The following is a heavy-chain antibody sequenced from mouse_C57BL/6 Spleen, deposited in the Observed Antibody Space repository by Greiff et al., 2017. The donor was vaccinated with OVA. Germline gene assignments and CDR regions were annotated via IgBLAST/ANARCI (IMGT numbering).Heavy chain of an antibody. J-gene: IGHJ2*01. D-gene: IGHD2-4*01. Sequence: QVQLKESGPELVKPGASVKLSCKASGYTFTSYDINWVKQRPGKGLEWIGWIYPRDGSTKYNEKFKGKATLTVDTSSSTAYMELHSLTSEDSAVYFCARDDYDYFDYWGQGTTLTVSS. CDR2: IYPRDGST. CDR3: ARDDYDYFDY. V-gene: IGHV1-85*01. CDR1: GYTFTSYD.